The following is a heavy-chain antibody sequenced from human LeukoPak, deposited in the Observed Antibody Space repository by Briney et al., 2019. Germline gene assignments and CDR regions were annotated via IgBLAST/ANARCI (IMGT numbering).Heavy chain of an antibody. CDR1: GGTFSSYA. CDR3: AAYRKGIYHLHILTFDY. CDR2: IIPIFGTA. J-gene: IGHJ4*02. D-gene: IGHD2-21*01. V-gene: IGHV1-69*13. Sequence: GASVKVSCKASGGTFSSYAISWVRQAPGQGLEWMGGIIPIFGTANYAQKFQGRVTITADESTSTAYMELSSLRSEDTAVYYCAAYRKGIYHLHILTFDYWGQGTLVTVSS.